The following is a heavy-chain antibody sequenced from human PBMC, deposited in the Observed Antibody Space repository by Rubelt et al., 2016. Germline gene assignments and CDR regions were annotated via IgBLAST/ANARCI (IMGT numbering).Heavy chain of an antibody. CDR2: ISGSGGST. D-gene: IGHD7-27*01. Sequence: AASGFTFSSYAMSWVRQAPGKGLEWVSAISGSGGSTYYADSVKGRFTISRDNAKNSLYLQMNSLRAEDTAVYYCARDTWGLDAFDIWGQGTMVTVSS. CDR1: GFTFSSYA. J-gene: IGHJ3*02. V-gene: IGHV3-23*01. CDR3: ARDTWGLDAFDI.